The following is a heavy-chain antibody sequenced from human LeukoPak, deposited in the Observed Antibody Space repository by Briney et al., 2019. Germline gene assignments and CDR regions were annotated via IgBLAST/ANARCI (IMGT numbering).Heavy chain of an antibody. CDR1: GGSISSYY. CDR3: ARVYDSSGYWTFDI. Sequence: PSETLSLTCTVSGGSISSYYWSWIRQPAGKGLEWIGRIYTSGSTNYNPSLKSRVTMSVDTSKNQFSLKLSSVTAADTAVYYCARVYDSSGYWTFDIWGQGTMVTVSS. J-gene: IGHJ3*02. V-gene: IGHV4-4*07. D-gene: IGHD3-22*01. CDR2: IYTSGST.